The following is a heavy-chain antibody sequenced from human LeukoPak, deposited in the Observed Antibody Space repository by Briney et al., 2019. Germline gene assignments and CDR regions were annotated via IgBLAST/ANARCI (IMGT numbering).Heavy chain of an antibody. CDR1: GFTFDDYG. Sequence: GGSLRLSCAASGFTFDDYGMSWVRQAPGKGLEWVSGINWNGGSTGYADSVKGRFTISRDNAKNSLYLQMNSLRAEDTALYHCARDLDDILTGAPGAFDIWGQGTMVTVSS. D-gene: IGHD3-9*01. CDR3: ARDLDDILTGAPGAFDI. J-gene: IGHJ3*02. V-gene: IGHV3-20*01. CDR2: INWNGGST.